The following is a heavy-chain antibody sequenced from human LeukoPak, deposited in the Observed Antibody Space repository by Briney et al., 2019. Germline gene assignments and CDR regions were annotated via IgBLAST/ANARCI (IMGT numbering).Heavy chain of an antibody. J-gene: IGHJ5*02. Sequence: SQTLSLTCAISGDSVSSNSAAWSWIRQSPSRGLEWLGRTYRSKWYNDYAVSVKSRITINPDTSKNQFSLQLNSVTPEDTGVYYCARVAVSGTDWFDPWGQGTLVTVSS. CDR3: ARVAVSGTDWFDP. D-gene: IGHD6-19*01. V-gene: IGHV6-1*01. CDR2: TYRSKWYN. CDR1: GDSVSSNSAA.